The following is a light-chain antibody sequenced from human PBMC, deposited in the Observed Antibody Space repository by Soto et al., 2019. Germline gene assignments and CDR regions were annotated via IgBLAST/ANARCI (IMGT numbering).Light chain of an antibody. Sequence: QSALTQPRSVSGSPGQSVTISCTGTSSDVGGYNYVSWYQQHPGKAPKLMIYAVSKRPSGVPDRCSGSKSGNTASLTISGLQAEDEADYYCCSYSGSYFYVFGTGTKVTVL. CDR3: CSYSGSYFYV. CDR2: AVS. J-gene: IGLJ1*01. V-gene: IGLV2-11*01. CDR1: SSDVGGYNY.